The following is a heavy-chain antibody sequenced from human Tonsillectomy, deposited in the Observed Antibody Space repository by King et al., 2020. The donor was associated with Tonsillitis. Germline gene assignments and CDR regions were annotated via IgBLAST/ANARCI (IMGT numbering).Heavy chain of an antibody. D-gene: IGHD2-15*01. CDR1: GGSISSSSYY. CDR3: ARRGGGANIHWYFDL. V-gene: IGHV4-39*07. CDR2: IYYSGST. J-gene: IGHJ2*01. Sequence: QLQESGPGLVKPSETLSLTCTVSGGSISSSSYYWGWIRQPPGKGLEWIGSIYYSGSTYYNPSLKSRVTITVDTSKNQFSLKLSSVTAADTAVYYCARRGGGANIHWYFDLWGRGTLVTVSS.